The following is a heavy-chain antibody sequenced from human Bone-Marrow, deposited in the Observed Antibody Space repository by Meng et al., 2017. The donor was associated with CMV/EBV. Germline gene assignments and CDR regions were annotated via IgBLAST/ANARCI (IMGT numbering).Heavy chain of an antibody. CDR2: ISAYNGNT. Sequence: ASVKVSCKASGYTFTSYGISWVRQAPGQGLEWMGWISAYNGNTNYAQKLQGRVTMTTDTSTSTAYMELRSLRSDDTAVYYCARVEVLELRYYYYYGMDVWGQGNTVNVSS. V-gene: IGHV1-18*01. CDR3: ARVEVLELRYYYYYGMDV. J-gene: IGHJ6*02. D-gene: IGHD1-7*01. CDR1: GYTFTSYG.